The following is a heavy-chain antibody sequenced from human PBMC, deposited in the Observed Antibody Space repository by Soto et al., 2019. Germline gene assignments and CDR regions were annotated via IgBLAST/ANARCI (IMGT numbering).Heavy chain of an antibody. Sequence: EVQLVESGGGLVQPGGSLRLSCAASGFTFSSYAMHWVRQAPGKGLEYVSAISSNGGSTYYANSVKGRFTISRDNSKNTLDLQMGSLRAEDMAVYYCARGGSDNYGDYMNIWGQGTMVTVSS. CDR1: GFTFSSYA. CDR3: ARGGSDNYGDYMNI. V-gene: IGHV3-64*01. CDR2: ISSNGGST. D-gene: IGHD4-17*01. J-gene: IGHJ3*02.